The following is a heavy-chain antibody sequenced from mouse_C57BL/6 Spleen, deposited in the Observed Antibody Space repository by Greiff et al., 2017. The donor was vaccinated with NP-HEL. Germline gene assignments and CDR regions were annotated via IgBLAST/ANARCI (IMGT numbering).Heavy chain of an antibody. CDR1: GFTFTDYY. D-gene: IGHD1-1*01. V-gene: IGHV7-3*01. CDR3: ARSMYYYGSSYEGLDY. CDR2: IRNKANGYTT. Sequence: EVMLVESGGGLVQPGGSLSLSCAASGFTFTDYYMSWVRQPPGKALEWLGFIRNKANGYTTEYSASVKGRFTISRDNSQSILYLQMNALRAEDSATYYCARSMYYYGSSYEGLDYWGQGTTLTVSS. J-gene: IGHJ2*01.